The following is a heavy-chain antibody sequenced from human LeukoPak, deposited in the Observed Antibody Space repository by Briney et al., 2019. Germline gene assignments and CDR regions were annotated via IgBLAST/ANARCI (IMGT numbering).Heavy chain of an antibody. V-gene: IGHV3-53*01. Sequence: GGSLRLSCAASGFTVITNDMTWVRQAPGKGLEWVSVLYSDGNTKYADSVQGRFTISRDNSKNTLYLEMNSLSPDDTAVYYCARGVELLAGNTLAYWGQGTLVTVSS. CDR3: ARGVELLAGNTLAY. D-gene: IGHD1-7*01. J-gene: IGHJ4*02. CDR1: GFTVITND. CDR2: LYSDGNT.